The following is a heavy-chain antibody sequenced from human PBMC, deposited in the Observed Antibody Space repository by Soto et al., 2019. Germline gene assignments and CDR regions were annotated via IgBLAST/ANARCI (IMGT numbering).Heavy chain of an antibody. J-gene: IGHJ2*01. CDR2: IYYSGST. CDR1: CRSISRYY. Sequence: DLLSLTANSSCRSISRYYCCEIRQLPGRGVEWIGYIYYSGSTNYTPSLKSRVTISVDTSKNQFSLKLSSVTDADTAVYYCERGYYDFWSGSQPDWYFDLWGSGTLVTVSS. V-gene: IGHV4-59*07. D-gene: IGHD3-3*01. CDR3: ERGYYDFWSGSQPDWYFDL.